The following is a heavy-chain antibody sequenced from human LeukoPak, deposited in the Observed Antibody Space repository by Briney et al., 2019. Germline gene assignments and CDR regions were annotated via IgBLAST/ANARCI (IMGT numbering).Heavy chain of an antibody. CDR2: MNPNSGNT. Sequence: GASVKVSCKASGYTFTSYDINWMRQATGQGLEWMGWMNPNSGNTGYAQKFQGRVTMTRNTSISTAYMELSSLRSEDTAVYYCARGRKYYYARAFDIWGQGTMVTVSS. J-gene: IGHJ3*02. CDR3: ARGRKYYYARAFDI. CDR1: GYTFTSYD. V-gene: IGHV1-8*01. D-gene: IGHD3-22*01.